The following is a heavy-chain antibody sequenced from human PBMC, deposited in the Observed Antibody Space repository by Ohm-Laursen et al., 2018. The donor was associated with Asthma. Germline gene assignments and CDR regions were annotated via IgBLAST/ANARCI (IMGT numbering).Heavy chain of an antibody. CDR3: ARTNFLDY. Sequence: SLRLSCAAPGFSFSSLAMNWVRQAPGKGLEWVSTISDSGGNRYIADSVKGRFTISRDNSKNTLYLQMNGLRVEDTAIYYCARTNFLDYWGQGTLVTVSS. V-gene: IGHV3-23*01. CDR2: ISDSGGNR. J-gene: IGHJ4*02. CDR1: GFSFSSLA.